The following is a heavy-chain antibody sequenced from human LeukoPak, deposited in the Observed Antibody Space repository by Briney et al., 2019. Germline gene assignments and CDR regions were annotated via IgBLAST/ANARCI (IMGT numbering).Heavy chain of an antibody. J-gene: IGHJ4*02. V-gene: IGHV3-48*03. Sequence: PGGSLRLSCAASGFTVSSYEMNWVRQAPGKGLEWVSYISSSGSTIYYADSVKGRLPISRDNAKNPLYLQMNSLRAEDTAVYYCAREAPTYYYDSSGHKISYFDYWGQGTLVTVSS. CDR2: ISSSGSTI. CDR1: GFTVSSYE. CDR3: AREAPTYYYDSSGHKISYFDY. D-gene: IGHD3-22*01.